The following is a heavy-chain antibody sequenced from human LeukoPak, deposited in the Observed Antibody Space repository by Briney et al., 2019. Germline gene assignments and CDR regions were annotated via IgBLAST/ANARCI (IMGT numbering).Heavy chain of an antibody. CDR3: AKDLAAGPFDY. CDR1: GFTFCGYA. J-gene: IGHJ4*02. D-gene: IGHD6-13*01. V-gene: IGHV3-23*01. Sequence: GGSLRLSCAASGFTFCGYAMNWVRQAPGKGLEWVSAISGSGGSTYYADSVKGRFTISRDNSKNTLYLQMNSLRAEDTAVYYCAKDLAAGPFDYWGQGTLVTVSS. CDR2: ISGSGGST.